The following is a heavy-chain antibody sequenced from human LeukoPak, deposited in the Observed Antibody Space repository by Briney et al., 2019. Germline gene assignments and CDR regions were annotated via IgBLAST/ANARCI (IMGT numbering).Heavy chain of an antibody. CDR2: ISHTGSLT. V-gene: IGHV3-48*03. CDR3: ARDSAQGGYMDV. Sequence: PGGSLRLSCAASGFTSTPSELNWVRQAPGKGLEWISYISHTGSLTYYADSVKGRFTISRDNGKNSLYLQMNSLRGEDTAVYYCARDSAQGGYMDVWGKGTTVTVSS. CDR1: GFTSTPSE. J-gene: IGHJ6*03.